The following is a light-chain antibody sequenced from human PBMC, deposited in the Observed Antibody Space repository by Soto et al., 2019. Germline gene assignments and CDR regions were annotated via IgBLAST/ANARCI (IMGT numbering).Light chain of an antibody. CDR2: EVS. J-gene: IGKJ4*01. V-gene: IGKV2D-29*01. CDR3: MQSIQLPIT. Sequence: DVVLTQTPRSLSVTPGQPASISCKSSQSLLYSDGRTYVYWYLQKQGQPPQLLIHEVSNRLSGVPARFSGSGSGTDFTLKISRVEAEDVGVYYCMQSIQLPITFGGGTNVEIK. CDR1: QSLLYSDGRTY.